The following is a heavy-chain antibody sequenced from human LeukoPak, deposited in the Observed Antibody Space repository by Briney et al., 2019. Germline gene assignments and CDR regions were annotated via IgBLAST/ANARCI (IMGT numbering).Heavy chain of an antibody. CDR2: ISGSGGST. CDR1: GFTFSSYA. D-gene: IGHD5-18*01. V-gene: IGHV3-23*01. CDR3: ANQAGPMVSDPLGYYFDY. Sequence: PGGSLRLSCAASGFTFSSYAMSWVRQAPGKGLEWVSAISGSGGSTYYADSVKGRFTISRDNSKNTLYLQMNSLRAEDTAVYYCANQAGPMVSDPLGYYFDYWGQGTLVTISS. J-gene: IGHJ4*02.